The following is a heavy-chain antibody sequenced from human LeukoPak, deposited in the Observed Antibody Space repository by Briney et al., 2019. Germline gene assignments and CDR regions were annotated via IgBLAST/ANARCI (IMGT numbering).Heavy chain of an antibody. J-gene: IGHJ3*02. CDR2: ISYDGSNK. CDR1: GFTFSSYG. CDR3: AKDLGGYSSGWSDAFDI. Sequence: GRSLRLSCAASGFTFSSYGMHWVRQAPGKGLEWVAVISYDGSNKYYADSVKGRFTISRDNSKNTLYLQMNSLRAEDTAVYYCAKDLGGYSSGWSDAFDIWGQGTMVTVPS. V-gene: IGHV3-30*18. D-gene: IGHD6-19*01.